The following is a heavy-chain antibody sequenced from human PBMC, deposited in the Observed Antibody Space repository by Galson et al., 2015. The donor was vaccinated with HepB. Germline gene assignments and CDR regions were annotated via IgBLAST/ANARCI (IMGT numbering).Heavy chain of an antibody. J-gene: IGHJ4*02. CDR2: IYPGHSDT. Sequence: QSGAEVKKHGDSLKISCEASGYSFSTYWIAWVRQMPGQGLEWLGVIYPGHSDTRYSPSFDGHVTMSVDKSTTTAFLQWSSLRASDTAMYYCARSDHYTSGDHVGGLVDYWGRGALVTVPS. D-gene: IGHD3-16*01. V-gene: IGHV5-51*01. CDR1: GYSFSTYW. CDR3: ARSDHYTSGDHVGGLVDY.